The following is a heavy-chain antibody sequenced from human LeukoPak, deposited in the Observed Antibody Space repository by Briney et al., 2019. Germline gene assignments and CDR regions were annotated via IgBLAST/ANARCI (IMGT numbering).Heavy chain of an antibody. CDR1: GFTFSNYP. Sequence: QPGGSLRLSCAAYGFTFSNYPMTWVRQAPGKGLQWVSGISGNRCSTYYADSVKGRFTISRDNSRNTLYLQMDSLRVEDTALYYCAKDRGGYCTNGVCYLDSWGQGTLVTVSS. J-gene: IGHJ4*02. D-gene: IGHD2-8*01. V-gene: IGHV3-23*01. CDR3: AKDRGGYCTNGVCYLDS. CDR2: ISGNRCST.